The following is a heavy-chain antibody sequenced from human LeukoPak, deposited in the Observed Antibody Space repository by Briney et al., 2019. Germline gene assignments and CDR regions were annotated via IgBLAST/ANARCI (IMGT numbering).Heavy chain of an antibody. CDR3: ARAGSSLLDYYGMDV. J-gene: IGHJ6*02. CDR2: ISSSSSTI. V-gene: IGHV3-48*04. Sequence: GGSLRLSCAASGFTFSSYSMNWVRQAPGKGLEWVSYISSSSSTIYYADSVKGRFTISRDNAKNSLYLQMNSLRAEDTAVYYCARAGSSLLDYYGMDVWGQGTTVTVSS. CDR1: GFTFSSYS. D-gene: IGHD2/OR15-2a*01.